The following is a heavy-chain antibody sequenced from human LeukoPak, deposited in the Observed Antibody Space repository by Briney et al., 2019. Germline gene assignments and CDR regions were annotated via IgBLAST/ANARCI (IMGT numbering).Heavy chain of an antibody. CDR3: ASHSSLGGPLAHFDS. D-gene: IGHD2-2*01. Sequence: SESLSLTCSVSAGSISSYYWSWIRQPPGKGLEWIRFIYYSANAIYNPSLKSRVTISVDTSKNHLSLKLNSVTAADTAVYYCASHSSLGGPLAHFDSWGQARLVAVSS. J-gene: IGHJ4*02. V-gene: IGHV4-59*08. CDR2: IYYSANA. CDR1: AGSISSYY.